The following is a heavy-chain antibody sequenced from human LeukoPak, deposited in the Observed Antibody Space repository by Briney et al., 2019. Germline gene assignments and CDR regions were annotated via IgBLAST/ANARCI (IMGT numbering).Heavy chain of an antibody. CDR1: GDSISSSSYC. CDR3: ARHSRSAYTGYENAFDI. CDR2: IYDSANT. D-gene: IGHD5-12*01. J-gene: IGHJ3*02. V-gene: IGHV4-39*01. Sequence: SETLSLTCTVSGDSISSSSYCWDWIRQPPGKGLEWIGNIYDSANTHYNPSLKTRITMSVDTSKNQFSLKLNSVTAADTGIYYCARHSRSAYTGYENAFDIWGQGTMVTVSS.